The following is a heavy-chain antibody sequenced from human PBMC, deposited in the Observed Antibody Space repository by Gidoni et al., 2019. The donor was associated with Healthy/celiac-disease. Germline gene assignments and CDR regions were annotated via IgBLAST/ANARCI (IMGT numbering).Heavy chain of an antibody. J-gene: IGHJ4*02. CDR1: GGPISSYY. V-gene: IGHV4-59*01. CDR3: ARAYSSSPLGYFDY. Sequence: QVQLQASGPGLGKPSETLSLNCTVSGGPISSYYWSWIRQPPGKGLEWIGYIYYSGSTNYNPSLKSRVTISVDTSKNQFSLKLSSVTAADTAVYYCARAYSSSPLGYFDYWGQGTLVTVSS. CDR2: IYYSGST. D-gene: IGHD6-6*01.